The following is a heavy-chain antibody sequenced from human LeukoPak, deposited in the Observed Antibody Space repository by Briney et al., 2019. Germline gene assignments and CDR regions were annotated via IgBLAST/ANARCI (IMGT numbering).Heavy chain of an antibody. D-gene: IGHD2-15*01. V-gene: IGHV3-33*01. J-gene: IGHJ4*02. CDR2: IWYDGSNK. Sequence: PGRSLRLSCAASGFTFSSYGMHWVRQAPGKGLEWVAVIWYDGSNKYYADSVKGRFTISRDNSKNTLHLQMNSLRAEDTAVYYCARGTEVVVAATHLDYWGQGTLVTVSS. CDR3: ARGTEVVVAATHLDY. CDR1: GFTFSSYG.